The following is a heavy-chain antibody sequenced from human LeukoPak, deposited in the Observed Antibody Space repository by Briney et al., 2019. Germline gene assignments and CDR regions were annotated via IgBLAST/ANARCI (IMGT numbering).Heavy chain of an antibody. D-gene: IGHD3-3*01. CDR1: GGTFSSYA. V-gene: IGHV1-69*13. J-gene: IGHJ4*02. Sequence: SVKVSCKASGGTFSSYAIRWVRQAPGQGLEWMGGIIPIFGTANYAQKFQGRVTITADESTSTAYMKLSSLRSEDTAVYYCASGGVVIQSSSYFDYWGQGTLVTVSS. CDR3: ASGGVVIQSSSYFDY. CDR2: IIPIFGTA.